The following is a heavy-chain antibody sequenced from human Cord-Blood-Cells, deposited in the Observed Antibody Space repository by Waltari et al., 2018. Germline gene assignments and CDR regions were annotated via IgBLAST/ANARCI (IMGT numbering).Heavy chain of an antibody. Sequence: EVQLVETGGGLIQPGGSLRLSCAASGFTVSSHYMSWVSQAPGKGLEGVSVIYSGGSTYYADSVKGRFTISRDNSKNTLYLQMNSLRAEDTAVYYCARGHYGDYPFDYWGQGTLVTVSS. D-gene: IGHD4-17*01. CDR2: IYSGGST. CDR1: GFTVSSHY. V-gene: IGHV3-53*02. J-gene: IGHJ4*02. CDR3: ARGHYGDYPFDY.